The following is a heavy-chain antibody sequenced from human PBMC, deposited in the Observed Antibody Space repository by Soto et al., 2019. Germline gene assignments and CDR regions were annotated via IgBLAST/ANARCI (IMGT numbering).Heavy chain of an antibody. Sequence: PSETLSLTCRVSGYSISNDYYWGWIRQPPGKGLEWIGSLFHGGNTYYDPSPKSRVTISVDRPKNQLSLNLSSVTAADTAMYYCARTDTTVVTFQHWGQGTQVTVSS. CDR3: ARTDTTVVTFQH. CDR2: LFHGGNT. D-gene: IGHD5-18*01. J-gene: IGHJ1*01. V-gene: IGHV4-38-2*01. CDR1: GYSISNDYY.